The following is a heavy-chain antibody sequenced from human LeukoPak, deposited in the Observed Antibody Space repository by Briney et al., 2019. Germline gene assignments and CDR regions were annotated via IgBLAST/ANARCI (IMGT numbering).Heavy chain of an antibody. CDR2: ISSSSSYI. V-gene: IGHV3-21*01. CDR1: GFTFSSYA. Sequence: GRSLRLSCAASGFTFSSYAMHWVRQAPGKGLEWVSSISSSSSYIYYADSVKGRFTISRDNAKNSLYLQMNSLRAEDTAVYYCAREFYGSGMVPYNWFDPWGQGTLVTVSS. CDR3: AREFYGSGMVPYNWFDP. D-gene: IGHD3-10*01. J-gene: IGHJ5*02.